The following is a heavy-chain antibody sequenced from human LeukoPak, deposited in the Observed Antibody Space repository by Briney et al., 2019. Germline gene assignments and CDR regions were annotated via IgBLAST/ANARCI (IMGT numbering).Heavy chain of an antibody. CDR2: IYYSGST. CDR3: ASGRESPGIDY. J-gene: IGHJ4*02. Sequence: SETLSLTCTVSGGSISSSSYYWGWIRQPPGKGLEWIGSIYYSGSTYYNPSLKSRVTISVDTSKNQFSLKLSSVTAADTAVYYCASGRESPGIDYWGQGTLVTVSS. V-gene: IGHV4-39*07. D-gene: IGHD1-26*01. CDR1: GGSISSSSYY.